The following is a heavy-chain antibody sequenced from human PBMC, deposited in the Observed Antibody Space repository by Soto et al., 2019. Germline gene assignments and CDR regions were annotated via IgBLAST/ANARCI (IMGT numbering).Heavy chain of an antibody. J-gene: IGHJ6*02. Sequence: PGESLKISCKGSGYSFTSYWISWVRQMPGKGLEWMGRIDPSDSYTNYSPSFQGHVTISADKSISTAYLQWSSLKASDTAMYYCARWRRVYGGEGVYGMDVWGQGTTVTVSS. CDR2: IDPSDSYT. D-gene: IGHD6-13*01. CDR1: GYSFTSYW. CDR3: ARWRRVYGGEGVYGMDV. V-gene: IGHV5-10-1*01.